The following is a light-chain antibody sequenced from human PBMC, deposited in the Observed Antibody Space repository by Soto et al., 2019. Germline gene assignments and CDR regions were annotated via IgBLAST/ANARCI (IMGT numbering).Light chain of an antibody. CDR2: DVS. Sequence: QSVLTQPRSVSGSPGQSVTISCTGTSSDVGGYSYVSWYQQHPGKAPKLMIYDVSKRPSGVPDRFSGSKSGNTASLTISGLQAEDEADYYCCSYAGSFPYVFGTGTKVTVL. J-gene: IGLJ1*01. CDR1: SSDVGGYSY. CDR3: CSYAGSFPYV. V-gene: IGLV2-11*01.